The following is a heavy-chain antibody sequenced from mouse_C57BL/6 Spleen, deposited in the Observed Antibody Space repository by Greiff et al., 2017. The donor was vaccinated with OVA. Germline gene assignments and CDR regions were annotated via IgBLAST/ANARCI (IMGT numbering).Heavy chain of an antibody. J-gene: IGHJ1*03. V-gene: IGHV1-15*01. CDR3: TRRRENYYGSSHGYFDV. D-gene: IGHD1-1*01. Sequence: VQGVESGAELVRPGASVTLSCKASGYTFTDYEMHWVKQTPVHGLEWIGAIDPETGGTAYNQKFKGKAILTADKSSSTAYMELRSLTSEDSAVYYCTRRRENYYGSSHGYFDVWGTGTTVTVSS. CDR1: GYTFTDYE. CDR2: IDPETGGT.